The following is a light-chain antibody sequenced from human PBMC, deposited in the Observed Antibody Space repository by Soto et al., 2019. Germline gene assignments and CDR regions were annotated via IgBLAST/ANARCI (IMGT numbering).Light chain of an antibody. J-gene: IGKJ2*01. Sequence: EIVLTQSPGTLSLSPGERATLSCRASQSLGRSSLAWYQQKPGQAPCLLIYGASSRATGIADRFSGSGSGTDFTLTISRLEPEDFAVYYCQQYGSSPSPFGQGTKLEIK. CDR2: GAS. V-gene: IGKV3-20*01. CDR3: QQYGSSPSP. CDR1: QSLGRSS.